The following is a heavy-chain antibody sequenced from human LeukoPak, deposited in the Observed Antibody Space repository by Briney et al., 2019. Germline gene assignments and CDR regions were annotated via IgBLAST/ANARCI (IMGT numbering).Heavy chain of an antibody. V-gene: IGHV3-30*04. Sequence: GGSLRLSCAASGFTFISYAMHWVRQAPGKGLEWVAVISYDGSNKYYADSVKGRFTISRDNSKNTLYLQMNSLRAEDTAVYYCARSLATSYYYMDVWGKGTTVTVSS. CDR3: ARSLATSYYYMDV. CDR1: GFTFISYA. CDR2: ISYDGSNK. D-gene: IGHD5-12*01. J-gene: IGHJ6*03.